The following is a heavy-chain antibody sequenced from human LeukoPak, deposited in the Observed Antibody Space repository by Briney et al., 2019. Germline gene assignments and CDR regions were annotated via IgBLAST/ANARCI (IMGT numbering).Heavy chain of an antibody. Sequence: GASLQISCKTSGYIFTKYWIGWGRQLPGKVLEWMGIIYPGDSDTRYSPSFQGQVTISADKSISTAYLQWSSLKASDTAMYYCARGRVVGGMRALDIWGQGTMVTVSS. CDR2: IYPGDSDT. CDR3: ARGRVVGGMRALDI. V-gene: IGHV5-51*01. J-gene: IGHJ3*02. D-gene: IGHD2-15*01. CDR1: GYIFTKYW.